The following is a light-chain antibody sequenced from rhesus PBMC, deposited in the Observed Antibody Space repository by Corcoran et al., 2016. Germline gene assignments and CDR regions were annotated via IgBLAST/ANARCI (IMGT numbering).Light chain of an antibody. Sequence: DIQMTQSPSSLSASVGDRVTVTCRTSQGINKELSWYQQKPGNAPTLLIYAASRLQTGVSSRFSGSGSGTDYTLTISSLQPEDGATYYCLQDYTTPFTFGPGTKLDIK. CDR3: LQDYTTPFT. J-gene: IGKJ3*01. CDR2: AAS. V-gene: IGKV1-94*01. CDR1: QGINKE.